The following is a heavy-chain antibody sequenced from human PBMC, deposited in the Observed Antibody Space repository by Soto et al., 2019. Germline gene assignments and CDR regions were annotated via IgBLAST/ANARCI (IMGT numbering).Heavy chain of an antibody. CDR2: IYHSGST. D-gene: IGHD6-13*01. CDR1: GYSISSGYY. Sequence: SETLSLTCAASGYSISSGYYWGWIRQPPGKGLEWIGSIYHSGSTYYNPSLKSRVTISVDTSKNQFSLKLSSVTAADTAVYYCARSRAAAGNYYFDYWGQGTLVTVSS. CDR3: ARSRAAAGNYYFDY. V-gene: IGHV4-38-2*01. J-gene: IGHJ4*02.